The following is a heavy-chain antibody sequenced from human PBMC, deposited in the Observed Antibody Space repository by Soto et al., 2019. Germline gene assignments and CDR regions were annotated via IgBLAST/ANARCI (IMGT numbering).Heavy chain of an antibody. V-gene: IGHV1-69*13. CDR2: IIPIFGTA. Sequence: SVKLAWKSAVGGFSVDASGWRRQAPGQGLEWMGGIIPIFGTANYAQKFQGRVTITADESTSTAYMELSSLRSEDTAVYDCAREGQAGTVDYWAQGTLVTVSS. CDR1: VGGFSVDA. CDR3: AREGQAGTVDY. D-gene: IGHD6-19*01. J-gene: IGHJ4*02.